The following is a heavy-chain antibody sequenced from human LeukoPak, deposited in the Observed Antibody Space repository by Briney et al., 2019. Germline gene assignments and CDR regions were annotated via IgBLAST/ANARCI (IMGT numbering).Heavy chain of an antibody. D-gene: IGHD6-13*01. J-gene: IGHJ4*02. CDR1: GFTVSNNY. CDR2: IYSSGKT. CDR3: AKGGRITAVLPFDY. V-gene: IGHV3-53*01. Sequence: GGSLRLSCAASGFTVSNNYMTWVRQAPGKGLECVSVIYSSGKTYYTDSVKGRFTISRDNSKNTLYLQVSSLRAEDTAVYRCAKGGRITAVLPFDYWGQGTLVTVSS.